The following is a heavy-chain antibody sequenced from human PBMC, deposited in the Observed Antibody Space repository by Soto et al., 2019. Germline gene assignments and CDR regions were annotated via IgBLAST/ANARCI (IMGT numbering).Heavy chain of an antibody. CDR3: AKDSTYCGGDCYSFDLDY. CDR2: ISGSGGST. V-gene: IGHV3-23*01. D-gene: IGHD2-21*02. Sequence: GVSLRLSCAASGFTFGSYAMSWVRQAPGKGLEWVSAISGSGGSTYYADSVKGRFTISRDNSKNTMYLQMNSLRAEDTAVYYCAKDSTYCGGDCYSFDLDYWAQGTLVTVSS. J-gene: IGHJ4*02. CDR1: GFTFGSYA.